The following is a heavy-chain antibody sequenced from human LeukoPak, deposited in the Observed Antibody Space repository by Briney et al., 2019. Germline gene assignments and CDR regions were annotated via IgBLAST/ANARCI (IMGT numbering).Heavy chain of an antibody. CDR1: VYTFTGYY. J-gene: IGHJ4*02. D-gene: IGHD5-18*01. CDR2: INPNSGGT. CDR3: AREPGWVQLWLLDY. Sequence: ASVTVSRKASVYTFTGYYMHWVRQAPGQGLEWMGWINPNSGGTNYAQKFQGRVTMTRDTSISTAYMELSRLRSDDTAVYYCAREPGWVQLWLLDYWGQGTLVTVSS. V-gene: IGHV1-2*02.